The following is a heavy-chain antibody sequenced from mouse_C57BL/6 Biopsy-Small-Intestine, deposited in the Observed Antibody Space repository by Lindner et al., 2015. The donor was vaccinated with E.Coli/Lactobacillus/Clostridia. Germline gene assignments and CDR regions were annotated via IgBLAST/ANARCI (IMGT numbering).Heavy chain of an antibody. V-gene: IGHV10-1*01. J-gene: IGHJ4*01. D-gene: IGHD1-1*01. CDR1: GFSFNTYA. Sequence: VQLQESGGGLVQPKGSLKLSCAASGFSFNTYAMNWVRQAPGKGLEWVARIRSKSNNYATYYADSVKDRFTISRDDSESMLYLQMNNLKTEDTAMYYCVRHEIIYYYGSSPYYAMDYWGQGTSVTVSS. CDR2: IRSKSNNYAT. CDR3: VRHEIIYYYGSSPYYAMDY.